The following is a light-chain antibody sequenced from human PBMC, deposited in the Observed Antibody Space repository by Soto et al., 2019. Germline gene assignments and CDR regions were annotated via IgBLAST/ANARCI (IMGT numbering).Light chain of an antibody. CDR2: DAS. V-gene: IGKV3-11*01. CDR3: HQYGTSPRT. Sequence: EIVLTQSPATLSLSPGERATLSCRASQSVSSYLAWYQQKPGQAPRLLIYDASNRATGIPARFSGSGSGTDFNLTVSRLAPEDFAVYYCHQYGTSPRTFGQGTKVDIK. CDR1: QSVSSY. J-gene: IGKJ1*01.